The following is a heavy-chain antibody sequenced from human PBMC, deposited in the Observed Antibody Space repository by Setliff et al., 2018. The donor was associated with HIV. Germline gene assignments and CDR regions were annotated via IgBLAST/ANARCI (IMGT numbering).Heavy chain of an antibody. CDR3: ARQPSGGWDHFFDY. CDR1: GYSFTDYW. Sequence: GESLKISCKGSGYSFTDYWIGWVRQMPGKGLEWMGIIYPGDSDTRYSPSFQGQVTMSADKSITSAYLQWSSLKASDTAMYYCARQPSGGWDHFFDYWGQGTLVTVSS. D-gene: IGHD6-19*01. CDR2: IYPGDSDT. J-gene: IGHJ4*02. V-gene: IGHV5-51*01.